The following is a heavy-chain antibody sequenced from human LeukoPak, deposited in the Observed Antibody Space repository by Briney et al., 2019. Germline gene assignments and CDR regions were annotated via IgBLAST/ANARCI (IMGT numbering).Heavy chain of an antibody. CDR2: IYYSGST. CDR3: ARYLYDSSGYYIQYYFDY. Sequence: SETLSLTCTVSGGSISSYYWSWIRQPPGKGLEWIGYIYYSGSTNYNPSLKSRVTISVDTSKNQCSLKLSSVTAADTAVYYCARYLYDSSGYYIQYYFDYWGQGTLVTVSS. J-gene: IGHJ4*02. CDR1: GGSISSYY. D-gene: IGHD3-22*01. V-gene: IGHV4-59*01.